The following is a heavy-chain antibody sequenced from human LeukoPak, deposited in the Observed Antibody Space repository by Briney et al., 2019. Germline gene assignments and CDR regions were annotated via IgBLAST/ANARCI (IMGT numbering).Heavy chain of an antibody. V-gene: IGHV1-3*02. D-gene: IGHD5-18*01. CDR3: ARGPDTAYTIDY. CDR1: GYTFTSYG. J-gene: IGHJ4*02. CDR2: SNAGNGNT. Sequence: ASVKVSCKASGYTFTSYGISWVRQAPGQGLEWMGWSNAGNGNTKYSQEFQGRVTITRDTSASTAYMELSSLRSEDMAVYYCARGPDTAYTIDYWGQGTLVTVSS.